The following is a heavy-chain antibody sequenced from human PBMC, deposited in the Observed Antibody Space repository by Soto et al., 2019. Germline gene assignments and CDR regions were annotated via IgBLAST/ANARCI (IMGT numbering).Heavy chain of an antibody. V-gene: IGHV3-74*01. D-gene: IGHD6-19*01. CDR3: ARDYSSGSQDY. CDR1: GFTFSSYW. Sequence: RGSLRLSCAASGFTFSSYWMHWVRQAPGKGLVWVSRINSDGSSTSYADSVKGRFTISRDNAKNTLYLQMNSLRAEDTAVYYCARDYSSGSQDYWGQGTLVTVSS. CDR2: INSDGSST. J-gene: IGHJ4*02.